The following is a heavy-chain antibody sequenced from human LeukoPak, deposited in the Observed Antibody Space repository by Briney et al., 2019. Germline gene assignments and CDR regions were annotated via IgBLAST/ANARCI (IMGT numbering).Heavy chain of an antibody. CDR2: IYSSDGST. Sequence: SETLSLTCTVSGGSISSGSYYWGWIRQPPGKGLEWIGSIYSSDGSTYYNPSLKSRVTISVDTSKNQFSLKLSSVTAADTAVYYCARLQPRFRAPPDYWGQGTLVTVSS. CDR1: GGSISSGSYY. CDR3: ARLQPRFRAPPDY. V-gene: IGHV4-39*07. J-gene: IGHJ4*02. D-gene: IGHD1-14*01.